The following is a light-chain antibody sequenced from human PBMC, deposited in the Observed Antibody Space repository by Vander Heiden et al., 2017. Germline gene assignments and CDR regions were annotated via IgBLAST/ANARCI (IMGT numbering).Light chain of an antibody. J-gene: IGKJ1*01. CDR3: QQCYNSARGA. CDR2: GAS. Sequence: IVMTQSPATLSVSPGARATLSCRASQSVSSKLAWYQQKSGQAPRLLIYGASTRATGIPARFSGSGSGTEFTLTISRLQSEDFAIYYCQQCYNSARGAFGPGTKVEMK. V-gene: IGKV3-15*01. CDR1: QSVSSK.